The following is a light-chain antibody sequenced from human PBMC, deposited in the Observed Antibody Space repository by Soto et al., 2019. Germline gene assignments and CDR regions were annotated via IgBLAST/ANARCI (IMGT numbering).Light chain of an antibody. Sequence: EIVLTQSPGTLSLSPGERATLSCRASQSVTSSYLAWYQQKPGQAPRLLISGASSGATGIPDRFSGSGSGIDFTLTISRLEPEDFAVYYCQQYSTSRLTFGGGTKVEIK. CDR1: QSVTSSY. CDR2: GAS. CDR3: QQYSTSRLT. J-gene: IGKJ4*01. V-gene: IGKV3-20*01.